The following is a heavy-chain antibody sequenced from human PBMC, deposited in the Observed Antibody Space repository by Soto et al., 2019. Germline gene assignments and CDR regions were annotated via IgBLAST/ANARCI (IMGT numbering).Heavy chain of an antibody. J-gene: IGHJ4*02. D-gene: IGHD3-16*01. Sequence: EVQLVESGGGLVQPGGSMRLSCTAAGFIFISYEMNWVRQAPGKGLEWISYISSTGNTIYYADSVKGHFIISRDNAKKSLFLQMDSLRGEDTAVYFCARGLGEAYFDYWGQGTLVTVSP. CDR3: ARGLGEAYFDY. V-gene: IGHV3-48*03. CDR2: ISSTGNTI. CDR1: GFIFISYE.